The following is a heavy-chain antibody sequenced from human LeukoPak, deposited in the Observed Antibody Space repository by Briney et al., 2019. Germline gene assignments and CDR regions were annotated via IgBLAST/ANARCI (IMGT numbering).Heavy chain of an antibody. CDR3: AREWGIAAAPDP. Sequence: PSETLSLTCTVSGGSISSGGYYWSWIRQPPRKGLEWIGYIYHSGSTYYNPSLKSRVTISVDRSKNQFSLKLSSVTAADTAVYYCAREWGIAAAPDPWGQGTLVTVSS. J-gene: IGHJ5*02. D-gene: IGHD6-13*01. CDR1: GGSISSGGYY. V-gene: IGHV4-30-2*01. CDR2: IYHSGST.